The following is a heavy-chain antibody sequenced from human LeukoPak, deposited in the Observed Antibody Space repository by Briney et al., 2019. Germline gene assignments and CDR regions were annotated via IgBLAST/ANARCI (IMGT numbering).Heavy chain of an antibody. V-gene: IGHV1-18*01. CDR2: ISGYNGNT. J-gene: IGHJ4*02. D-gene: IGHD3-22*01. CDR3: ARDYYDSSGYYYPDY. CDR1: GYTFTRYF. Sequence: ASVKVSCKASGYTFTRYFISWVRQAPGQGLEWMGWISGYNGNTNYAQNLQGRVTMTTDTSTSTAYMELRSLTSDDTAVYYCARDYYDSSGYYYPDYWGQGTLVTVSS.